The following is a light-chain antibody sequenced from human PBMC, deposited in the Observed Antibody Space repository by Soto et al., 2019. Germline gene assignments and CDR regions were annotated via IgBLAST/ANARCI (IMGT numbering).Light chain of an antibody. J-gene: IGLJ1*01. V-gene: IGLV1-40*01. CDR1: SSNIGAGYD. CDR2: GNT. CDR3: QSYDTRLSGYV. Sequence: QSVLTQPPSVSGAPGQRVTISCTGSSSNIGAGYDVHWYQHLPGTAPKLLIYGNTNRPSGVPDPFSGSRSGTTASLAITGLRPDDEADYYCQSYDTRLSGYVFATGTKVTVL.